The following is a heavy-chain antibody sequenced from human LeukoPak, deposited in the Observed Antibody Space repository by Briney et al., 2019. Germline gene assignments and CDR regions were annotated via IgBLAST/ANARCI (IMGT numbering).Heavy chain of an antibody. Sequence: GASVKVSCKASGYTFTGYYMHWVRQAPGQGLEWMGWINPNSGGTNYAQKFQGRVTMTRDTSISTAYMELSRLRSDDTAVYYCARLRITIFGVDDAFDIWGQGTMVTVSS. CDR2: INPNSGGT. CDR3: ARLRITIFGVDDAFDI. V-gene: IGHV1-2*02. CDR1: GYTFTGYY. J-gene: IGHJ3*02. D-gene: IGHD3-3*01.